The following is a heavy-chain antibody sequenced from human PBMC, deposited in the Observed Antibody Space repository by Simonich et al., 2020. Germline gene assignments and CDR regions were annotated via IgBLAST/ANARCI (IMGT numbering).Heavy chain of an antibody. J-gene: IGHJ4*02. CDR1: GFTFSICW. CDR2: MNRDGSST. Sequence: EVQLVESGGGLVQPGGSLRLSCAASGFTFSICWMHWVRQAPGKGVVGVSRMNRDGSSTSYADSVEGRFTISRDNAKNTLYLQMNSRRAEDTAVYYCARNRLDYWGQGTLVTVSS. CDR3: ARNRLDY. V-gene: IGHV3-74*01.